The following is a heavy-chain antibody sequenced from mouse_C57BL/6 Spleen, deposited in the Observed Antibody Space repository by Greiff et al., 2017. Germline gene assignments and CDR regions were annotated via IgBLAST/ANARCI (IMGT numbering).Heavy chain of an antibody. J-gene: IGHJ4*01. CDR3: ARTPTTVVATDYAMDY. V-gene: IGHV5-17*01. Sequence: EVQLVESGGGLVKPGGSLKLSCAASGFTFSDYGMHWVRQAPEKGLEWVAYISRGSSSIYYADTVKGRVTISRDNAKNTLFLQMTSLRSEDTAMYYCARTPTTVVATDYAMDYWGQGTSVTVSS. CDR1: GFTFSDYG. D-gene: IGHD1-1*01. CDR2: ISRGSSSI.